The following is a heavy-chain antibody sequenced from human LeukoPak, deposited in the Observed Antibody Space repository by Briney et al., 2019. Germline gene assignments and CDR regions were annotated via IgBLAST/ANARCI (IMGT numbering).Heavy chain of an antibody. CDR3: GRGEGGDFPH. D-gene: IGHD3-3*01. Sequence: SETLSLTCTVSGYSITRGYNWGWVRQSPGKGLEWIASISHAGDTYYNPSLKSRVTISVDTSKNHFSLNLASVTAPDTAVYFWGRGEGGDFPHWGQGPLVTVPS. CDR2: ISHAGDT. V-gene: IGHV4-38-2*02. CDR1: GYSITRGYN. J-gene: IGHJ4*02.